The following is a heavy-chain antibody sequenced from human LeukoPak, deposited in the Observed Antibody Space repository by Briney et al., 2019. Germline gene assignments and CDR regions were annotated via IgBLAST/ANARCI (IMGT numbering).Heavy chain of an antibody. CDR1: GFTFSSYS. J-gene: IGHJ4*02. D-gene: IGHD5-18*01. Sequence: PGGSLRLSCAASGFTFSSYSMNWVRQAPGKGLEWVSYISSSSSTIFYADSVKGRFTISRDNAKNSLYLQVNSLRAEDTAVYYCARGRGYSYGTDYWGQGTLVTVSP. V-gene: IGHV3-48*01. CDR2: ISSSSSTI. CDR3: ARGRGYSYGTDY.